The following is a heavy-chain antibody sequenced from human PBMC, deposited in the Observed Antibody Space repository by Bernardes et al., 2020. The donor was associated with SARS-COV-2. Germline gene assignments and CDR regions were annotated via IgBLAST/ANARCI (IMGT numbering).Heavy chain of an antibody. CDR2: ISWNSGSI. Sequence: GGSLRRSCAASGFTFGDYAMHWVRQLPGKGLEWVSGISWNSGSIDYADSVKGRFTISRDNAKNSLYLQMNSLRAEDTAVYYCARDARLSCGGDCYSNAFDIWGQGTMVTVSS. CDR1: GFTFGDYA. D-gene: IGHD2-21*02. J-gene: IGHJ3*02. CDR3: ARDARLSCGGDCYSNAFDI. V-gene: IGHV3-9*01.